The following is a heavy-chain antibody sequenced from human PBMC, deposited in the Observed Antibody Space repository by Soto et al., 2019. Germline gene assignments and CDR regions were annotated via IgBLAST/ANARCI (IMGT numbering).Heavy chain of an antibody. Sequence: LGESLKISCKGSGYSFTSYWIGWARQMPGKGLEWMGIIYPGDSDTRYSPSFQGQVTISADKSISTAYLQWSSLKASDTAMYYCARAYYYGSGSYYRTPNYWGQGTLVTVSS. CDR2: IYPGDSDT. CDR1: GYSFTSYW. CDR3: ARAYYYGSGSYYRTPNY. V-gene: IGHV5-51*01. J-gene: IGHJ4*02. D-gene: IGHD3-10*01.